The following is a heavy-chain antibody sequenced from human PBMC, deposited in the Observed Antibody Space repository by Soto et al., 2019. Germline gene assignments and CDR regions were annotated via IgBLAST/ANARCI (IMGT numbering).Heavy chain of an antibody. J-gene: IGHJ3*02. CDR1: GGTFSSYT. CDR2: IIPILGIA. V-gene: IGHV1-69*02. D-gene: IGHD6-6*01. Sequence: ASVKVSCKASGGTFSSYTISWVRQAPGQGLEWMGRIIPILGIANYAQKFQGRVTITADKSTSTAYMELSSLRSEDTAVYYCARPKGEYSSSSDAFDIWGQGTMVTVSS. CDR3: ARPKGEYSSSSDAFDI.